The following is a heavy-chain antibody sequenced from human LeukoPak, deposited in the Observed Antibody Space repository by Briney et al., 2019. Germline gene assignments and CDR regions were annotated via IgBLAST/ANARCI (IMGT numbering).Heavy chain of an antibody. CDR1: GFTFGSHA. J-gene: IGHJ4*02. D-gene: IGHD5-18*01. CDR2: ILGSGGSP. V-gene: IGHV3-23*01. Sequence: GGSLRLSCEASGFTFGSHAMYWVRQAPGKGLEWVAGILGSGGSPHYADSVKGRFTISRDNSRNTVYLQINSLRADDTAVYYCGKTTVGYSSGQKPAWPVDYWGQGTLVTVSS. CDR3: GKTTVGYSSGQKPAWPVDY.